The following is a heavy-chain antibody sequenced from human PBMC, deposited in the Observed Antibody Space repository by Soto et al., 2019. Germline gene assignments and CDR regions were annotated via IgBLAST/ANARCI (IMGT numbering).Heavy chain of an antibody. Sequence: SETLSLTCTVSGGSISSYYWSWIRQPPGKGLEWIGYIYYSGSTNYNPSLKSRVTISVDTSKNQFSLKLSSVTAADTAVYYCARETTTVTTVRYFDYWGQGTLVTVSS. V-gene: IGHV4-59*01. CDR1: GGSISSYY. D-gene: IGHD4-17*01. CDR3: ARETTTVTTVRYFDY. J-gene: IGHJ4*02. CDR2: IYYSGST.